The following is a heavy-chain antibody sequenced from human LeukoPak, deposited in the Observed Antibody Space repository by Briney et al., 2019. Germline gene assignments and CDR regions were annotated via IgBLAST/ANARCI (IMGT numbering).Heavy chain of an antibody. CDR3: ARRIGYCTNGVCSNWFDP. J-gene: IGHJ5*02. D-gene: IGHD2-8*01. Sequence: GGSLRLSCAASGFTFSSYWMSWVRQAPGKGLEWVANIKQDGSEKYYVDSVKGRFTISRDSAKNSLYLQMNSLRAEDTAVYYCARRIGYCTNGVCSNWFDPWGQGTLVTVSS. V-gene: IGHV3-7*01. CDR2: IKQDGSEK. CDR1: GFTFSSYW.